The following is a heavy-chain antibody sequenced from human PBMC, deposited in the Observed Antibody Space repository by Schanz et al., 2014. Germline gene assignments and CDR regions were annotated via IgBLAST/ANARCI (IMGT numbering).Heavy chain of an antibody. V-gene: IGHV3-30*18. CDR2: MSYDGSIK. Sequence: QVQLVESGGGVVQPGWSLRLSCAASGFTFSSYGMHWVRQAPGKGLEWVAAMSYDGSIKYYGDSVKGRFTISRDNSKNTLYLHMNTLRSEDTAVYYCAKDSTHIDIVLVPTAIDYWGQGTLXTVSS. D-gene: IGHD2-2*01. CDR1: GFTFSSYG. CDR3: AKDSTHIDIVLVPTAIDY. J-gene: IGHJ4*02.